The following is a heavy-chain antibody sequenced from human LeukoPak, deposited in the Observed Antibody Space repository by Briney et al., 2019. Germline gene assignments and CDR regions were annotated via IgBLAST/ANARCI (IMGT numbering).Heavy chain of an antibody. D-gene: IGHD2-21*01. CDR2: IYHSGST. V-gene: IGHV4-38-2*02. CDR1: GYSISSGYY. CDR3: AKSILRYNWFDP. J-gene: IGHJ5*02. Sequence: PSETLSLTCTVSGYSISSGYYWGWIRQPPGKGLEWIGSIYHSGSTYYNPSLKSRVTISVDTSKSQFSLKLSSVTAADTAVYYCAKSILRYNWFDPWGQGTLVTVSS.